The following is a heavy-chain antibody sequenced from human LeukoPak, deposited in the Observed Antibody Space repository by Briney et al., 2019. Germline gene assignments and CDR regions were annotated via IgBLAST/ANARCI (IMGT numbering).Heavy chain of an antibody. CDR1: GGSISSYF. CDR2: IYYSGST. V-gene: IGHV4-59*08. J-gene: IGHJ6*02. CDR3: ARHPPYYYHGMDV. Sequence: SETLSLTCTVSGGSISSYFWTWIRQPPGKGLEWIGYIYYSGSTNYNPSLKSRVIISVDTSENQFSLKLSSVTAADTAVYYCARHPPYYYHGMDVWGQGTTVTVSS.